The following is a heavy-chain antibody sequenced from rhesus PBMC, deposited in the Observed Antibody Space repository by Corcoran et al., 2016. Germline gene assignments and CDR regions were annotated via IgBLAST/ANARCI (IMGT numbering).Heavy chain of an antibody. V-gene: IGHV4S14*01. CDR3: ARGQSRHRFDV. Sequence: QVQLQESGPGLVKPSETLSLTCAVSGYSISSGYYWNWIRQPPGKGREWIGSTTGRVGTNYLNPSLKSRVTLSVDPSKNQFSLKLSSVTAADTAVYYCARGQSRHRFDVWGPGVLVTVSS. CDR2: TTGRVGTN. CDR1: GYSISSGYY. J-gene: IGHJ5-1*01.